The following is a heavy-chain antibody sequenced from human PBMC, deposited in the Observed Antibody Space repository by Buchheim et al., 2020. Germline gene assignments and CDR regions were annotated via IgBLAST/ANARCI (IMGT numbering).Heavy chain of an antibody. CDR1: GGSFSGSY. V-gene: IGHV4-34*02. J-gene: IGHJ4*02. CDR3: ARGGGRNMIRALYY. CDR2: ISQSGNT. D-gene: IGHD3-16*01. Sequence: QVQLQQWGTGVLKPSETLSLTCGFYGGSFSGSYWSWIRQPPGKGLEWIGEISQSGNTNYNPSLESRVTISVDTSNNQFSLKLNSVIAADTAVYYCARGGGRNMIRALYYWGQGTL.